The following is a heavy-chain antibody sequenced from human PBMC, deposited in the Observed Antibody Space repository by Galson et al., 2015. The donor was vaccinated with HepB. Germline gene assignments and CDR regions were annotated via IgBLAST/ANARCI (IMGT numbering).Heavy chain of an antibody. Sequence: SLRLSCAASGFTFSNAWMSWVRQAPGKGLEWIGHVKSNADGGTTDYAAPVKGRFTISRDDSKNTLYLQMNGLKTEDTAVYYCTTDRMVIGYCSITSCNAGSWIDPWGRGTLVTVSS. D-gene: IGHD2-2*01. CDR2: VKSNADGGTT. V-gene: IGHV3-15*01. CDR3: TTDRMVIGYCSITSCNAGSWIDP. CDR1: GFTFSNAW. J-gene: IGHJ5*02.